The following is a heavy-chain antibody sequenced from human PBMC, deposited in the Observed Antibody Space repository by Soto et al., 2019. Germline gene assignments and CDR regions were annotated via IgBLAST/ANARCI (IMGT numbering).Heavy chain of an antibody. J-gene: IGHJ5*02. CDR2: INHSGST. CDR1: GGSFSGYY. CDR3: AILRYSSSWYHNNWFDP. D-gene: IGHD6-13*01. Sequence: SETLSLTCAVYGGSFSGYYWSWIRQPPGKGLEWIGEINHSGSTDYNPSLKSRVTISVDTSKNQFSLKLSSVTAADTAVYYCAILRYSSSWYHNNWFDPWGQGTLVTVSS. V-gene: IGHV4-34*01.